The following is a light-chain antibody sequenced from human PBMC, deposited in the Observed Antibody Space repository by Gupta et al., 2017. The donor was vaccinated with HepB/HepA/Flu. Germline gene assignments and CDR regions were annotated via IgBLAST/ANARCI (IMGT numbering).Light chain of an antibody. CDR2: DGS. J-gene: IGLJ2*01. CDR1: SSDVGGYNY. Sequence: QSALTQPASVSGSPGQSITISCTGTSSDVGGYNYVSWYQHHPGKAPKLMIYDGSNRPSGVSTRFSGSKSGNTASLTISGLQAEDEADYYCSSYTSSSTLFGGGTKLTVL. V-gene: IGLV2-14*03. CDR3: SSYTSSSTL.